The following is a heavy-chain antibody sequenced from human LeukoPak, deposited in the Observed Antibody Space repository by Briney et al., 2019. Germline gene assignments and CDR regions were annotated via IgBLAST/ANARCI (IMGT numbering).Heavy chain of an antibody. CDR1: GFTFGDDA. V-gene: IGHV3-23*01. CDR3: AKGGGGMDV. J-gene: IGHJ6*02. Sequence: GRSLRLSCTASGFTFGDDAMSWVRQAPGKGLEWVSAISGSGGSTYYADSVKGRFTISRDNSKNTLYLQMNSLRAEDTAVYYCAKGGGGMDVWGQGTTVTVSS. CDR2: ISGSGGST.